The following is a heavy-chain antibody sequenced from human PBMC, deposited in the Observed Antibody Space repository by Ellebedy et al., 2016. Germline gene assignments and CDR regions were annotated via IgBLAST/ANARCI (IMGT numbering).Heavy chain of an antibody. V-gene: IGHV1-18*01. Sequence: ASVKVSCKASGYTFTSYGISWVRQAPGQGLEWMGWISAYNGNTNYAQKLQGRVTMTTDTSTSTAYMELRSLRSDDPAVYYCARGNYYGSGSYPGDYYYYMDVWGKGTTVTVSS. CDR3: ARGNYYGSGSYPGDYYYYMDV. CDR1: GYTFTSYG. J-gene: IGHJ6*03. CDR2: ISAYNGNT. D-gene: IGHD3-10*01.